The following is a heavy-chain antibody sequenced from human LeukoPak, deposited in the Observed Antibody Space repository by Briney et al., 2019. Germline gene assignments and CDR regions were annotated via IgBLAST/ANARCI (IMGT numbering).Heavy chain of an antibody. Sequence: ASVKVSCKASGYSFSSYGISWVRQAPGQGLEWMGWISDYSDGPNYALKFQGRVSLTMDTSTSTAYMELTSLRSDDAAVYYCARDWDRNIDSFEIWGQGTMVTVSS. CDR1: GYSFSSYG. J-gene: IGHJ3*02. CDR2: ISDYSDGP. D-gene: IGHD1-26*01. V-gene: IGHV1-18*01. CDR3: ARDWDRNIDSFEI.